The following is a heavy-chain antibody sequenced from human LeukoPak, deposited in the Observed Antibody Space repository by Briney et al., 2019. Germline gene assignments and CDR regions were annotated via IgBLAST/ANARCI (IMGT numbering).Heavy chain of an antibody. V-gene: IGHV3-21*01. CDR2: IDSSSAYI. Sequence: GGSLRLSCAASGFXFSDYAIDWVRQAPGKGLEWVSAIDSSSAYIYYADSVKGRFTISRDNAKSSVSLQLNSLRDDDTAVYYCARIFRYQLVDYYALDVWGQGTTVTVSS. J-gene: IGHJ6*02. D-gene: IGHD2-2*01. CDR1: GFXFSDYA. CDR3: ARIFRYQLVDYYALDV.